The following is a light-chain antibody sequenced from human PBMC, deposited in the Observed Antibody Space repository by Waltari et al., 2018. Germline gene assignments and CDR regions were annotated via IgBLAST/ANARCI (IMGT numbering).Light chain of an antibody. CDR1: SSGVGSYNL. J-gene: IGLJ2*01. Sequence: QPALTQPAPVSGSPGQSITLSCTEASSGVGSYNLVSWYQQYPGKAPKVILYEGTQRPSGISKRFSGSRSCNTASLTISGLQPDDEANYFCSSYSGTTAPRVFGGGTRLTVL. CDR2: EGT. CDR3: SSYSGTTAPRV. V-gene: IGLV2-23*01.